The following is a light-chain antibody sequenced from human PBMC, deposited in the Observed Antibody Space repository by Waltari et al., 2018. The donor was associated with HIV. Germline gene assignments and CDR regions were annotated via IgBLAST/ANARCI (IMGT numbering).Light chain of an antibody. CDR1: SGHTNYA. J-gene: IGLJ2*01. Sequence: QVVLTQSPTASASLGASVKLTCTLSSGHTNYAIDCHPQQPAKGRRYLMRLSTNGSHTKGDGIPVRFSGSSSGAERYLTISSLQSEDEADYYCQTWGTGIVVFGGGTKLTVL. CDR3: QTWGTGIVV. CDR2: LSTNGSH. V-gene: IGLV4-69*01.